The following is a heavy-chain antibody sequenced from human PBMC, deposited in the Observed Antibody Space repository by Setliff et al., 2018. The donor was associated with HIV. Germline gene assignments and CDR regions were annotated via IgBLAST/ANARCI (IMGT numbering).Heavy chain of an antibody. Sequence: PSETLSLTCTVSGGSISSYYWSWLRQSPGKGLEWLGYIYYSGSTNYNPSLKSRATISVDTSKNQFSLKLNSVTAADTAVYYCASGREAVAGALHFDYWGQGPLVTVSS. D-gene: IGHD6-19*01. J-gene: IGHJ4*02. CDR3: ASGREAVAGALHFDY. V-gene: IGHV4-59*08. CDR2: IYYSGST. CDR1: GGSISSYY.